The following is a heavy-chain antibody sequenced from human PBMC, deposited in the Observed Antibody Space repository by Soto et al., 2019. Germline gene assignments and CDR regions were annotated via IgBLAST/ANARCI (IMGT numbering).Heavy chain of an antibody. CDR2: INSDGSTR. V-gene: IGHV3-74*01. Sequence: GGSLRLSCGASGFIFSSYWMYWVRQAPGKGLVWVSRINSDGSTRTYADSVEGRFTVSRDNANLYLQMNSLRAEDTAVYYCARGSGYSYGYYYYGMDGWGQGSTVTVSS. CDR3: ARGSGYSYGYYYYGMDG. CDR1: GFIFSSYW. D-gene: IGHD5-18*01. J-gene: IGHJ6*02.